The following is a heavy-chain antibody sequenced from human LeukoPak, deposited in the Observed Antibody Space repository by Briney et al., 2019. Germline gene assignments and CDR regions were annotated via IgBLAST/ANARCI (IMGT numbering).Heavy chain of an antibody. Sequence: GGSLRLSCAASGFTVSSNYMSWVRQAPGKGLEWVSVIYSGGSTYYADSVKGRFTISRDNSKNTLYLQMNSLRAEDTAVYYCAKWDHYGDYAHPANYGMDVWGQGTTVTVSS. CDR2: IYSGGST. D-gene: IGHD4-17*01. V-gene: IGHV3-53*01. CDR1: GFTVSSNY. CDR3: AKWDHYGDYAHPANYGMDV. J-gene: IGHJ6*02.